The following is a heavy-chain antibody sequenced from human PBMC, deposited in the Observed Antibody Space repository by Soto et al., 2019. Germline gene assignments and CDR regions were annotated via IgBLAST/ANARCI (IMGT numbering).Heavy chain of an antibody. CDR2: IYYTGST. D-gene: IGHD2-15*01. CDR1: GGSISRGGYY. Sequence: SETLSVTCTVSGGSISRGGYYWSWIRHQPGKGLEWIGYIYYTGSTYYNPSLKSRVTISVDTSNNQFSLQLTSVTAADSAVDYCVIESKGFYCYLLDVCGRRTTVTVS. V-gene: IGHV4-31*03. J-gene: IGHJ6*02. CDR3: VIESKGFYCYLLDV.